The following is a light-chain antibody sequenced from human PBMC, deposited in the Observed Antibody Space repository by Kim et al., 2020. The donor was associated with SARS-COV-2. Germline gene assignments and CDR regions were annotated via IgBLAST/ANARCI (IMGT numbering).Light chain of an antibody. CDR2: GVS. V-gene: IGKV3-20*01. Sequence: EIVLTQSPGTLSLSPGERATLSCRASQSVSSSSLAWYQQKPGQAPRLLIYGVSSRATGIPDMFSGSGSGTDFTLTISRLEPEDFAVYYCQQYGSSPPTFGQGTKVEI. J-gene: IGKJ1*01. CDR3: QQYGSSPPT. CDR1: QSVSSSS.